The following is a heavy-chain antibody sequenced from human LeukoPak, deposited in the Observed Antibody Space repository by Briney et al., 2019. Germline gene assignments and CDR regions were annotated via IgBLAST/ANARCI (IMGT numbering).Heavy chain of an antibody. CDR2: ISGSGGST. CDR3: AKDGGTYYYDSSGYYFDY. CDR1: GFTFSSYA. D-gene: IGHD3-22*01. J-gene: IGHJ4*02. Sequence: PGGSLRLSCAASGFTFSSYAMSWVRQAPGKGLEWVSAISGSGGSTYYADSVKGRFTISRDNSKNTLYLQMNSLRAEDTAVYYCAKDGGTYYYDSSGYYFDYWGQGTLVTVSS. V-gene: IGHV3-23*01.